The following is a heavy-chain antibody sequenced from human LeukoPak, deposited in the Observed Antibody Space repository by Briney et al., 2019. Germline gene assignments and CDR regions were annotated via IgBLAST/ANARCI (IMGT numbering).Heavy chain of an antibody. D-gene: IGHD3-3*01. Sequence: PGESLRLSCAASGFSFYSYTMNWVRQAPGKGLEWVSYIGWSDSSIYYADSVKGRFTISRDSAKNSLYLQMNSLRDEDTAVYYCARDREWAFDIWGQGTMVTVSS. J-gene: IGHJ3*02. CDR3: ARDREWAFDI. CDR2: IGWSDSSI. V-gene: IGHV3-48*02. CDR1: GFSFYSYT.